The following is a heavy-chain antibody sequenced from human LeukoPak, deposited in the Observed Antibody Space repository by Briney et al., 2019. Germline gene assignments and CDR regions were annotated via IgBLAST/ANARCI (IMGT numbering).Heavy chain of an antibody. CDR1: GFTFSSYW. CDR2: IYSGGST. V-gene: IGHV3-66*01. J-gene: IGHJ3*02. Sequence: GGSLRLSCAASGFTFSSYWMSWVRQAPGKGLEWVSVIYSGGSTYYADSVKGRFTISRDNSKNTLYLQMNSLRAEDTAVYYCARDAYYDILTGSFDAFDIWGQGTMVTVSS. D-gene: IGHD3-9*01. CDR3: ARDAYYDILTGSFDAFDI.